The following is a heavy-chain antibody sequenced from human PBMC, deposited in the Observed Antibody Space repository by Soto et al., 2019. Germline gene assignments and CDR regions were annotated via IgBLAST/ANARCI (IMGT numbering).Heavy chain of an antibody. CDR3: ARHQEMATNAFDI. CDR2: IYPGDSDT. Sequence: VASLKISSTGSGYNLTSDWILCFLPIAVQVLEWVAIIYPGDSDTKYSPSFQGQVTISAHKSISTAYLQWSSLNTSDTSMYYCARHQEMATNAFDIWGQGTMVTVSS. J-gene: IGHJ3*02. D-gene: IGHD5-12*01. CDR1: GYNLTSDW. V-gene: IGHV5-51*01.